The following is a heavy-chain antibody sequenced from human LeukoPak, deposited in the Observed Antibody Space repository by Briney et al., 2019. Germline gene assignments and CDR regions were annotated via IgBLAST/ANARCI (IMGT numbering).Heavy chain of an antibody. J-gene: IGHJ5*02. CDR1: GGSISNHF. V-gene: IGHV4-4*07. CDR2: VSTSGST. D-gene: IGHD2-15*01. Sequence: SETLSLTCTVSGGSISNHFCSWIRQPAGKGLEWIGRVSTSGSTYYNPSLKSRVTVSADTSKNQFSLKLTSMTAADTAVYYCARGDIVTGGGRNWFDPWGQGTLVTVSS. CDR3: ARGDIVTGGGRNWFDP.